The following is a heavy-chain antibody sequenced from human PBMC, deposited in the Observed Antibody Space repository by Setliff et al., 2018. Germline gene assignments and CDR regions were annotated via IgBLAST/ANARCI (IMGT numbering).Heavy chain of an antibody. D-gene: IGHD3-3*01. V-gene: IGHV4-4*02. CDR2: IYHSGTT. CDR1: GGSISSPNW. J-gene: IGHJ6*03. Sequence: SETLSLTCAVSGGSISSPNWWNWVRQPPGKGLEWIGEIYHSGTTNYNPSLKSRVTMSVDKSRNQFSRRLTSVTAADTAVYYCARMSGFLYMDVWGKGTTVTVSS. CDR3: ARMSGFLYMDV.